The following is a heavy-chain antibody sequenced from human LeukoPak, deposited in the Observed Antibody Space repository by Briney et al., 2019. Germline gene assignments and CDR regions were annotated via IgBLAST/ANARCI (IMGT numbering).Heavy chain of an antibody. D-gene: IGHD3-10*01. CDR1: GYSFTSYW. J-gene: IGHJ5*02. V-gene: IGHV5-51*01. CDR2: IYPGDSDT. Sequence: GESLKISCKGSGYSFTSYWIGWVRQMPGKGLEWMGTIYPGDSDTRYSPSFQGQVTISADKSISTAYLQWSSLKASDTAMYYCALVRGVIIAGTYIWFDPWGQGTLVTVSS. CDR3: ALVRGVIIAGTYIWFDP.